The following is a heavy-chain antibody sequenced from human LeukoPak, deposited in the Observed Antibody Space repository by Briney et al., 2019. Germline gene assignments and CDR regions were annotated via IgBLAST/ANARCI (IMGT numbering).Heavy chain of an antibody. D-gene: IGHD3-9*01. CDR1: GFTFSSYA. CDR3: VKDYGLRYFDWFHTLDY. V-gene: IGHV3-64D*06. CDR2: ISSNGGST. J-gene: IGHJ4*02. Sequence: GGSLRLSCSASGFTFSSYAMHWARQAPGKGLEYVSAISSNGGSTYYADSVKGRFTISRDNSKNTLYLQMSSLRAEDTAVYYCVKDYGLRYFDWFHTLDYWGQGTLVTVSS.